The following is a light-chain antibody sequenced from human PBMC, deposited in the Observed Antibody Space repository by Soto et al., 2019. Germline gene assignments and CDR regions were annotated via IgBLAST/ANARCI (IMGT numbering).Light chain of an antibody. CDR2: EVS. J-gene: IGLJ1*01. Sequence: QPVLTQPASVSGSPGQSITISCTGTSSDVGNYKYVSWYQQHPDKAPKLMIYEVSNRPSGVSNRFSGSKSGNTASLNISGLQAEDETDYYCFSYTSSGTYVFGTGTKLTVL. V-gene: IGLV2-14*01. CDR3: FSYTSSGTYV. CDR1: SSDVGNYKY.